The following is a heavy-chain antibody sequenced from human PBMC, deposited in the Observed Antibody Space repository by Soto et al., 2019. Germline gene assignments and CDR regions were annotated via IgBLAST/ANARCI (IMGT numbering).Heavy chain of an antibody. J-gene: IGHJ3*02. CDR1: GGSISSSSYY. D-gene: IGHD3-3*01. Sequence: SETLSLTCTVSGGSISSSSYYWGWIRQPPGKGLEWIGSIYYSGSTYYNPSLKSRVTISVDTSKNQFSLKLSSVTAADTAVYYCERRFTLFGAFDISGQGTILTVSS. CDR3: ERRFTLFGAFDI. V-gene: IGHV4-39*01. CDR2: IYYSGST.